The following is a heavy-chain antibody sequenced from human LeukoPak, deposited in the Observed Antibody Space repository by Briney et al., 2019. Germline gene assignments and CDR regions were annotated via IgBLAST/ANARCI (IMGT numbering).Heavy chain of an antibody. CDR2: IYYSGSI. CDR3: ARHGQYQLLQPDY. V-gene: IGHV4-39*01. CDR1: GGSISSSSYY. D-gene: IGHD2-2*01. Sequence: KPSETLSLTCTVSGGSISSSSYYWGSIRQPPGKGLEWIGSIYYSGSIYYNPSLKSRVTISVETSKNQFSLKLSSVTAADTAVYYCARHGQYQLLQPDYWGQGTLVTVSS. J-gene: IGHJ4*02.